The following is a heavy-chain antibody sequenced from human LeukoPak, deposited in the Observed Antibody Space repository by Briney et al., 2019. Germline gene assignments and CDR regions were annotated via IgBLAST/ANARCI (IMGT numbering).Heavy chain of an antibody. J-gene: IGHJ3*02. D-gene: IGHD6-19*01. CDR1: GYTFTGYY. CDR2: INPNSGGT. CDR3: ARDYQGIAVAGTSGAFDI. V-gene: IGHV1-2*02. Sequence: ASVKVSCKASGYTFTGYYVHWVRQAPGQGLEWMGWINPNSGGTNYAQKFQGRVTMTRDTSISTAYMELSRLRSDDTAVYYCARDYQGIAVAGTSGAFDIWGQGTMVTVFS.